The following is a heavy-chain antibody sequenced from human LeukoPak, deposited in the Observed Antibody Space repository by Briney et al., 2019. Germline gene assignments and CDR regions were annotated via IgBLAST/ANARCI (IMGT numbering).Heavy chain of an antibody. CDR1: GGSISSGGYY. CDR2: IYYSGST. J-gene: IGHJ4*02. Sequence: SETLSLTCTVSGGSISSGGYYWSWIRQHPGKGLEWIGYIYYSGSTYYNPPLKSRVTISVDTSKNQFSQKLSSVTAADTAVYYCARQKVYGDYAYDYWGQGTLVIVSS. V-gene: IGHV4-31*03. CDR3: ARQKVYGDYAYDY. D-gene: IGHD4-17*01.